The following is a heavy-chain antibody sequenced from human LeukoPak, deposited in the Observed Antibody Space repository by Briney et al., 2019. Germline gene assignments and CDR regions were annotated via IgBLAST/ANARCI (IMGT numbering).Heavy chain of an antibody. CDR2: IIPIFGTA. Sequence: ASVKVSCKASGGTFSSYAISWVRQAPGQGLEWMGGIIPIFGTANYAQKFQGRVTITADESTSTAYMELSSLRSEDTAVYYCATLGLLRYFDWLLGGNWFDPWGQGTLVTVSS. CDR1: GGTFSSYA. J-gene: IGHJ5*02. CDR3: ATLGLLRYFDWLLGGNWFDP. V-gene: IGHV1-69*13. D-gene: IGHD3-9*01.